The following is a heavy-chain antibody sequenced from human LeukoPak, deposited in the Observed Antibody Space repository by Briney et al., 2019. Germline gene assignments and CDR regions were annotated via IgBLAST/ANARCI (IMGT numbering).Heavy chain of an antibody. CDR3: ARVRGNTYYDFWSAAPFDY. Sequence: GGSLRLSCAASGFTFSSYSMNWVRQAPGKGLEWVSYISSSSSTIYYADSVKGRFTISRDNAKNSLYLQMNSLRAEDTAVYHCARVRGNTYYDFWSAAPFDYWGQGTLVTVSS. CDR2: ISSSSSTI. V-gene: IGHV3-48*01. D-gene: IGHD3-3*01. J-gene: IGHJ4*02. CDR1: GFTFSSYS.